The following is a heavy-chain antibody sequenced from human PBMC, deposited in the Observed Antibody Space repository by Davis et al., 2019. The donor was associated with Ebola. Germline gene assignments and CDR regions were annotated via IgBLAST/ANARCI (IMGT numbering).Heavy chain of an antibody. V-gene: IGHV1-8*01. Sequence: ASVKVSCKTSGYTFTSYDINWVRQATGQGLEWMGWMDPNSGNTGYAQNFQGRVTMTRDTSISTAFMELSRLRSDDTAVYYCARLWNYDYWGQGTLVTVSS. J-gene: IGHJ4*02. CDR1: GYTFTSYD. CDR3: ARLWNYDY. D-gene: IGHD1-7*01. CDR2: MDPNSGNT.